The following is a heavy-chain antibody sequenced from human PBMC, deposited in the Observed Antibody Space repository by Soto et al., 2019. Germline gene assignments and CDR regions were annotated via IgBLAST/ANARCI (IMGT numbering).Heavy chain of an antibody. CDR3: AGSLYSYGPGGLDV. CDR1: GGSISSGDYY. V-gene: IGHV4-30-4*01. J-gene: IGHJ6*02. Sequence: SETLSLTCTVSGGSISSGDYYWSWIRQPPGKGLEWIGYIYYSGSTYYNPSLKSRVTISVDTSKNQFSLKLSSVTAADTAVYYCAGSLYSYGPGGLDVWGQGTTVTAP. CDR2: IYYSGST. D-gene: IGHD5-18*01.